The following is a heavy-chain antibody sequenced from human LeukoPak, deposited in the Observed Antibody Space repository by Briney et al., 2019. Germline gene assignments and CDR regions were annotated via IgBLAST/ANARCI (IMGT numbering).Heavy chain of an antibody. CDR3: ARHRSMLTPQVAYGMDV. Sequence: PSETLSLTCTVSGDSISSYYWSWIRQPPGKGLEWIGYISYSGGTNYNPSLRSRVTISVDTSKNQFSLKLSSVTAADTAVYYCARHRSMLTPQVAYGMDVWGQGTTVTVSS. CDR2: ISYSGGT. V-gene: IGHV4-59*08. D-gene: IGHD3-10*02. J-gene: IGHJ6*02. CDR1: GDSISSYY.